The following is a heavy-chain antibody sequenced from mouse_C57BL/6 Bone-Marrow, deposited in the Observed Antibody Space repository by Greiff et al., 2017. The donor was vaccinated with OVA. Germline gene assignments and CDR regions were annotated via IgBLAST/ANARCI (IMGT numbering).Heavy chain of an antibody. J-gene: IGHJ3*01. CDR2: IYPGNSDT. D-gene: IGHD1-1*01. Sequence: VQLQQSGTVLARPGASVKMSCKTSGYTFTSYWMHWVKQRPGQGLEWIGAIYPGNSDTSYNQKFKGKAKLTAVTSASTAYMELSSLTNEDSAVYYCARSDYYGSSYVEGFAYWGQGTLVTVSA. V-gene: IGHV1-5*01. CDR1: GYTFTSYW. CDR3: ARSDYYGSSYVEGFAY.